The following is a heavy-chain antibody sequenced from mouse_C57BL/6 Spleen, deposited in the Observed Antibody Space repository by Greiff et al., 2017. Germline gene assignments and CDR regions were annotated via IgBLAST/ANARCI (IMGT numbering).Heavy chain of an antibody. J-gene: IGHJ3*01. V-gene: IGHV1-80*01. CDR1: GYAFSSYW. CDR3: ATYYDGSSPAWFAY. Sequence: QVQLQQSGAELVKPGASVKISCKASGYAFSSYWMNWVKQRPGKGLEWIGQIYPGDGDTNYNGKFKGKATLTADKSSSTAYMQLSSLTSEDSAVYFCATYYDGSSPAWFAYWGQGTLVTVSA. D-gene: IGHD1-1*01. CDR2: IYPGDGDT.